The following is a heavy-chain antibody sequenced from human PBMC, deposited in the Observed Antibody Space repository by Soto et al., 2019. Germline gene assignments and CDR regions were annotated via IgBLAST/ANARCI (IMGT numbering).Heavy chain of an antibody. CDR2: IKSKTDGGTA. D-gene: IGHD4-17*01. Sequence: GGSLRLSCAASTLTFTNTWMNWVRQAPGKGLEWVGRIKSKTDGGTAEYAAPAKGRFTISRDDSKTTLYLQLDSLKTEDTAVYYCTTENDYGAFDIWGQGTVVTVSS. CDR1: TLTFTNTW. J-gene: IGHJ3*02. V-gene: IGHV3-15*07. CDR3: TTENDYGAFDI.